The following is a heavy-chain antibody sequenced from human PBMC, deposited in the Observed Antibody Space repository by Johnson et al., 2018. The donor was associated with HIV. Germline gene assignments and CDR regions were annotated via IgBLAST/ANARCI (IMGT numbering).Heavy chain of an antibody. CDR3: ARVGSNWCRDAFDI. CDR2: IWYDGSNK. Sequence: QVQLVESGGGVVQPGRSLRLSCAASGFTFSSYGMHWVRQAPGKGLEWVAVIWYDGSNKYYADSVKGRFTISRDNSKNTLYLQMNSLRAEDTAVYYCARVGSNWCRDAFDIWGQGTMVTVSS. J-gene: IGHJ3*02. D-gene: IGHD6-13*01. V-gene: IGHV3-33*08. CDR1: GFTFSSYG.